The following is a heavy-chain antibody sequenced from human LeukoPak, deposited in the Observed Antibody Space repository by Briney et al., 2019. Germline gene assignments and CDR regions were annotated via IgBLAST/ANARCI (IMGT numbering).Heavy chain of an antibody. D-gene: IGHD2-2*01. Sequence: GGSLRLSCAASGFTFSSYAMNWVRQAPGKGLEWVSAITSAGNTYYADSVKGRFTISRDSSKNTLYLQMNSLRSEDTAVYYCAKGGGPYHLPTDYWGQGTLVTVSS. V-gene: IGHV3-23*01. J-gene: IGHJ4*02. CDR2: ITSAGNT. CDR3: AKGGGPYHLPTDY. CDR1: GFTFSSYA.